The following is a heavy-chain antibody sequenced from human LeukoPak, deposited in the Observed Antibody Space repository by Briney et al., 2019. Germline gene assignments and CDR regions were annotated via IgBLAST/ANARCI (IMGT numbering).Heavy chain of an antibody. D-gene: IGHD3-22*01. J-gene: IGHJ5*02. V-gene: IGHV1-18*04. CDR3: ARRIEGPYDSSGYYTGENWFDP. CDR2: ISAYNGNT. CDR1: GYIFTDYY. Sequence: ASVKVSCKASGYIFTDYYMHWVRQAPGQGLEWMGWISAYNGNTNYAQKLQGRVTMTTDTSTSTAYMELRSLRSDDTAVYYCARRIEGPYDSSGYYTGENWFDPWGQGTLVTVSS.